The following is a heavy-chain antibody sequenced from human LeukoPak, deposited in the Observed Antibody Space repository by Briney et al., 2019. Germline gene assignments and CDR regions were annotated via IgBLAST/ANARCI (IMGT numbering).Heavy chain of an antibody. CDR2: ISSSSSYI. J-gene: IGHJ4*02. CDR1: GFTFSGYS. V-gene: IGHV3-21*01. D-gene: IGHD3-22*01. CDR3: ARGQVSYYYDSSGYYSTPLDY. Sequence: PGGSLRLSCAASGFTFSGYSMNWVRQAPGKGLEWVSSISSSSSYIYYADSVKGRFTISRDNAKNSLYLQMNSLRAEDTAVYYCARGQVSYYYDSSGYYSTPLDYWGQETLVTVSS.